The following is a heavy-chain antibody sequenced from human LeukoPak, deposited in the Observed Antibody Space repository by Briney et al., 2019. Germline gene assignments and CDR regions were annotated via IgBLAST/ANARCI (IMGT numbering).Heavy chain of an antibody. CDR2: IYTSGST. V-gene: IGHV4-61*02. J-gene: IGHJ6*03. CDR3: ARSRRMVRGVTKQSSAYYYYYMDV. Sequence: SQTLSLTCTVSGGSISSGSYYWSWIRQPAGKGLEWIGRIYTSGSTNYNPSLKSRVTISVDTSKNQFSLKLSSVTAADTAVYYCARSRRMVRGVTKQSSAYYYYYMDVWGKGTTVTISS. D-gene: IGHD3-10*01. CDR1: GGSISSGSYY.